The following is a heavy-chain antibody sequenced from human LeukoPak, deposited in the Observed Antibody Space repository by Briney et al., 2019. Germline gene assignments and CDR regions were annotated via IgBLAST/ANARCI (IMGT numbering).Heavy chain of an antibody. J-gene: IGHJ4*02. CDR3: AKTGQFDY. CDR2: ISDSDGST. CDR1: GFTFSNYA. V-gene: IGHV3-23*01. Sequence: TRGSLRLSCAASGFTFSNYAMSWVRQAPGKGLEWVSTISDSDGSTYYADSVKGRFTISRDNSKNTLYLQMNSLRAEDTAVYYCAKTGQFDYWGQGTLVTVSS.